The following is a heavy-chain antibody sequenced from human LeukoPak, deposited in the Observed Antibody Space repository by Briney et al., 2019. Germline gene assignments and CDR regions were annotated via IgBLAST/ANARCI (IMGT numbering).Heavy chain of an antibody. Sequence: ASVKVSCKASGYTFTSYAITWVRQAPGQGLEWMGWISASKGNTNYAQKLQGRVTMTRDTSISTAYMELSSLTSNDTAVYFCARVPRNDPWGQGTLVTVSS. V-gene: IGHV1-18*01. J-gene: IGHJ5*02. CDR2: ISASKGNT. CDR3: ARVPRNDP. D-gene: IGHD1-14*01. CDR1: GYTFTSYA.